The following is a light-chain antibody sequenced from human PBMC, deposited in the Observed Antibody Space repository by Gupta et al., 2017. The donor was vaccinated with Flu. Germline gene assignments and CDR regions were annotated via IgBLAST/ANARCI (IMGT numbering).Light chain of an antibody. V-gene: IGLV2-23*02. J-gene: IGLJ2*01. Sequence: QSALTQPASGSGSPGQSINISCTGTSSDVGTYNLVSWYQQHPGKAPKVVIFEVSNRPSGVSIRFSGSRSGNTASLTISGLQAEDEGDYYCCSYAAGGTLIFGGGTELTVL. CDR2: EVS. CDR3: CSYAAGGTLI. CDR1: SSDVGTYNL.